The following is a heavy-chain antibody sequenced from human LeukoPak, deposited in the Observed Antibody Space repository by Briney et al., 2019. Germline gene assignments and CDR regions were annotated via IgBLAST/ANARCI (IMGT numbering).Heavy chain of an antibody. CDR3: ASNPCSGGSCYWYFDL. CDR2: IYYSGST. J-gene: IGHJ2*01. CDR1: GGSISSYY. V-gene: IGHV4-59*01. D-gene: IGHD2-15*01. Sequence: SETLSLTCTVSGGSISSYYWSWIRQPPGKGLEWIGYIYYSGSTNYNPSLRSRVTISVDTSKNQFSLKLSSVTAADTAVYYCASNPCSGGSCYWYFDLWGRGTLVTVSS.